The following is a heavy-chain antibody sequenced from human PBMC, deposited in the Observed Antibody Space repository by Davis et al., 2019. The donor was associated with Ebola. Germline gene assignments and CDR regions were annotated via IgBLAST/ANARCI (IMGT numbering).Heavy chain of an antibody. J-gene: IGHJ6*02. CDR1: GFTFSSYN. V-gene: IGHV3-21*01. CDR3: ASSRIAARPGYYYGMDV. Sequence: GGSLRLSCAASGFTFSSYNMNWVRQAPGKGLEWVSSISSSSYIYYADSVKGRFTISRDNAKNSLYLQMNSLRAEDTAVYYCASSRIAARPGYYYGMDVWGQGTTVTVSS. D-gene: IGHD6-6*01. CDR2: ISSSSYI.